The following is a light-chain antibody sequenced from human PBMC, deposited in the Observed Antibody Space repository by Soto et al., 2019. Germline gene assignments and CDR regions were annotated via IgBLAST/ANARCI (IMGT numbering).Light chain of an antibody. CDR1: SGHSSYA. J-gene: IGLJ3*02. Sequence: QSVLTQSPSASASLGASVKLTCTLSSGHSSYAIAWHQQQPEKGPRYLMKLNSDGSHSKGDGIPDRFSGYSSGAERYLTISSLQSEDEADYYCQTWGTGIQVFGGGTKLTV. V-gene: IGLV4-69*01. CDR2: LNSDGSH. CDR3: QTWGTGIQV.